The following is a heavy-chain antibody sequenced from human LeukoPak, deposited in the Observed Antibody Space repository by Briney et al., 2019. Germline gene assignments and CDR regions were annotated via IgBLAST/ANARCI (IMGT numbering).Heavy chain of an antibody. D-gene: IGHD3-3*01. J-gene: IGHJ6*02. Sequence: GASVKVSCKASGYTFTSYGISWVRQATGQGLEWMGWMNPNSGNTGYAQKFQGRVTMTRNTSISTAYMELSSLRSEDTAVYYCARGDFWSGYYSIYYYYGMDVWGQGTTVTVSS. CDR2: MNPNSGNT. V-gene: IGHV1-8*02. CDR3: ARGDFWSGYYSIYYYYGMDV. CDR1: GYTFTSYG.